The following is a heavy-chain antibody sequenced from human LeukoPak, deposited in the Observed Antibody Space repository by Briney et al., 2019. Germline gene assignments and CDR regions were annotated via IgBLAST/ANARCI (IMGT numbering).Heavy chain of an antibody. CDR1: GFTFGSYS. D-gene: IGHD2-2*01. V-gene: IGHV3-21*01. CDR3: ARAWGSSPGGFDP. J-gene: IGHJ5*02. Sequence: GGSLRLSCAASGFTFGSYSMNWVRQAPGKGLEWVSSISSSSSYIYYADSVKGRFTISRDNAKNSLYLQMNSLRAEDTAVYYCARAWGSSPGGFDPWGQGTLVTVSS. CDR2: ISSSSSYI.